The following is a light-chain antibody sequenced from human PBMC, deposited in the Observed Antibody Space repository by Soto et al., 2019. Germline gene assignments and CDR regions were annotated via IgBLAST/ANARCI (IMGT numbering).Light chain of an antibody. CDR1: QSVSSN. CDR2: GAS. CDR3: QQRDKWPIT. V-gene: IGKV3-15*01. J-gene: IGKJ5*01. Sequence: EIVMTQSPGTLSVSPGERATLSCRSSQSVSSNLAWYQQKPGQPPRLLIYGASTRATGVPARFSGSGSGTEFTLTISSLQSEDFAVYYCQQRDKWPITFGQGTRLEIK.